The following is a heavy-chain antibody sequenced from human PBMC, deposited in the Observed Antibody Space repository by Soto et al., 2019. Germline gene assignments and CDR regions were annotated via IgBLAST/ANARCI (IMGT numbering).Heavy chain of an antibody. CDR2: IRSKANSYAT. CDR1: GFTFSGSA. D-gene: IGHD5-12*01. V-gene: IGHV3-73*01. Sequence: GSLILSCAASGFTFSGSAMHWVRQASGKGLEWVGRIRSKANSYATAYAASVKGRFTISRDDSKNTAYLQMNSLKTEDTAVYYCTWVDRDFDLWGRGTLVTVSS. J-gene: IGHJ2*01. CDR3: TWVDRDFDL.